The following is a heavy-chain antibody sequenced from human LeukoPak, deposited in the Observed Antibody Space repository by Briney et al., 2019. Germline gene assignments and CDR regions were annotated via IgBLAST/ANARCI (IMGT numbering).Heavy chain of an antibody. CDR3: AKSIRATVTKTGAFDI. CDR1: GSTFSSYG. CDR2: ISGSGGST. V-gene: IGHV3-23*01. Sequence: SGGSLRLSCAASGSTFSSYGMSWVRQAPGKGLEWVSAISGSGGSTYYADSVKGRFTISRDNSKNTLYLQMNSLRAEDTAVYYCAKSIRATVTKTGAFDIWGQGTMVTVSS. J-gene: IGHJ3*02. D-gene: IGHD4-17*01.